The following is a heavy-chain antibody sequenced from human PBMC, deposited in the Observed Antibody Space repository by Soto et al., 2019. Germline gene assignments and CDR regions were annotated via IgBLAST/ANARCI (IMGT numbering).Heavy chain of an antibody. J-gene: IGHJ6*02. Sequence: PSETLSLTCSVSGGTISSYYWSWIRQPPGKGLEWIGYIYSRGTTSYNPSLKSRATILVDTSKNQFSLRLTSVTATDTVVYYCATGRISRGLDVWGQGTTVTVSS. CDR2: IYSRGTT. CDR3: ATGRISRGLDV. CDR1: GGTISSYY. V-gene: IGHV4-59*12.